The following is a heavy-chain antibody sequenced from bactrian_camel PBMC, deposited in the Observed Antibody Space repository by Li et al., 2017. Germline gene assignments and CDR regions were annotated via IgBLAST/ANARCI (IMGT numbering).Heavy chain of an antibody. CDR1: GFTFGSYW. V-gene: IGHV3S1*01. CDR3: ATNTVTDGVAEFSY. D-gene: IGHD6*01. J-gene: IGHJ4*01. CDR2: INSGGRTI. Sequence: VQLVESGGGLVQPGGSLRLSCAASGFTFGSYWMYWVRQAPGKGLEWVSDINSGGRTIHYADSVKGRFTISRDNAKNTVYLQMNNLKSEDTSLHYCATNTVTDGVAEFSYWGQGTQVTVS.